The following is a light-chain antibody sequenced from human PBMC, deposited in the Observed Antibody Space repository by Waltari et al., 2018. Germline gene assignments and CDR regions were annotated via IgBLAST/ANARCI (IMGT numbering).Light chain of an antibody. Sequence: EIVLTQSPGTLSLSPGEGATLSCRASQRVSSNYLAWYQQNPGQAPRLLIYGASTRATGIPDRFSGSGSGTDFTLTISRLEPEDFAVYYCQQYSRAPVTFGGGTKVEIK. V-gene: IGKV3-20*01. CDR2: GAS. CDR3: QQYSRAPVT. CDR1: QRVSSNY. J-gene: IGKJ4*01.